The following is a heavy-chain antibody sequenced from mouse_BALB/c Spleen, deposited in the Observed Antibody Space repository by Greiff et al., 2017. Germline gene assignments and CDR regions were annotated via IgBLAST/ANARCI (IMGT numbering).Heavy chain of an antibody. CDR2: ISSGGST. D-gene: IGHD4-1*01. CDR1: GFTFSSYA. Sequence: EVMLVESGGGLVKPGGSLKLSCAASGFTFSSYAMSWVRQTPEKRLEWVASISSGGSTYYPDSVKGRFTISRDNARNILYLQMSSLRSEDTAMYYCERVGTEDYYAMDYWGQGTSVTVAS. CDR3: ERVGTEDYYAMDY. J-gene: IGHJ4*01. V-gene: IGHV5-6-5*01.